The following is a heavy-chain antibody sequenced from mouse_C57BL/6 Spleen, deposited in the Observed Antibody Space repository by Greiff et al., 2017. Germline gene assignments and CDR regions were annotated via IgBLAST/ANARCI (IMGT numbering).Heavy chain of an antibody. CDR2: INPKNGGT. V-gene: IGHV1-22*01. CDR3: ARWDMGKYINYDAMDY. D-gene: IGHD5-1-1*01. CDR1: GYTFTDYN. J-gene: IGHJ4*01. Sequence: VHVKQSGPELVKPGASVKMSCTASGYTFTDYNMHWVTQTHGKSLEWLGYINPKNGGTSSNQKFKGKATLTVNKSSSTAYMELRSLTSEDSAVYYCARWDMGKYINYDAMDYWGQGTSVTVSP.